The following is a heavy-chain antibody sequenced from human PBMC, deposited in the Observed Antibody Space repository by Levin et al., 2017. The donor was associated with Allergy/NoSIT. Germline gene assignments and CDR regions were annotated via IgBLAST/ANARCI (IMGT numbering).Heavy chain of an antibody. D-gene: IGHD4-17*01. CDR2: ISYDGSNK. V-gene: IGHV3-30*04. Sequence: PGGSLRLSCAASGFTFSSYAMHWVRQAPGKGLEWVAVISYDGSNKYYADSVKGRFTISRDNSKNTLYLQMNSLRAEDTAVYYCAREAILGDYAVSPLDVWGQGTTVTVSS. J-gene: IGHJ6*02. CDR1: GFTFSSYA. CDR3: AREAILGDYAVSPLDV.